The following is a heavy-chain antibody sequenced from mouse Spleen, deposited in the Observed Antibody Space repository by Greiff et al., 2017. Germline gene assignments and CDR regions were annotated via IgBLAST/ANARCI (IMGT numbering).Heavy chain of an antibody. CDR1: GFTFSDYG. Sequence: EVKLVESGGGLVKPGGSLKLSCAASGFTFSDYGMHWVRQAPEKGLEWVAYISSGRSTLYYADPVKGRFTISRDNAKNTLFLQMTSLRSEDTAMYYCARGDPIYGSKNYYAMDYWGQGTSVTVSS. D-gene: IGHD1-1*01. CDR2: ISSGRSTL. CDR3: ARGDPIYGSKNYYAMDY. V-gene: IGHV5-17*01. J-gene: IGHJ4*01.